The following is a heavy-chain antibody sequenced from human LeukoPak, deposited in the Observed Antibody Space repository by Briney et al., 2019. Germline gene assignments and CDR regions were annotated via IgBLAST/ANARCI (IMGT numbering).Heavy chain of an antibody. CDR3: AELGITMIGGV. CDR2: ISSSGSTI. D-gene: IGHD3-10*02. Sequence: GGSLRLSCVASGFTFSNYDMNWVRQAPGRGLEWVSYISSSGSTIYYADSVKGRFTISRDNAKNSLYLQMNSLRAEDTAVYYCAELGITMIGGVWGKGTTVTISS. J-gene: IGHJ6*04. CDR1: GFTFSNYD. V-gene: IGHV3-48*03.